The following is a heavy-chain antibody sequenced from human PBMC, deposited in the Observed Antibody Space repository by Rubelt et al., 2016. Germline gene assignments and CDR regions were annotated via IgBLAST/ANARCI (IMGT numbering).Heavy chain of an antibody. V-gene: IGHV3-53*04. CDR2: IYSGGTT. CDR3: ARGGDYGDY. CDR1: GFTVSSTY. Sequence: EVQLVESGGDLVQPGGSLRLACAASGFTVSSTYMSWVRQAPGKGLEWVSVIYSGGTTFYADSVKGRFTISRHNSNNTVYLQMNSLRAEDTAVYYCARGGDYGDYWGQGTLVTVSS. J-gene: IGHJ4*02.